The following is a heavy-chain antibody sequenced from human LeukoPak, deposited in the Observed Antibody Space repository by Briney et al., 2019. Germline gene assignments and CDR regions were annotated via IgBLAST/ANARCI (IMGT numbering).Heavy chain of an antibody. CDR3: ARAGPAATRYYYYGMDV. Sequence: KPSETLSLTCAVYGGTFSGYYWSWIRQPPGKGLEWIGEINHSGSTNYNPSLKSRVTISVVTSKNQFSLKLSSVTAADTAVYYCARAGPAATRYYYYGMDVWGQGTTVTVSS. CDR1: GGTFSGYY. CDR2: INHSGST. V-gene: IGHV4-34*01. J-gene: IGHJ6*02. D-gene: IGHD2-15*01.